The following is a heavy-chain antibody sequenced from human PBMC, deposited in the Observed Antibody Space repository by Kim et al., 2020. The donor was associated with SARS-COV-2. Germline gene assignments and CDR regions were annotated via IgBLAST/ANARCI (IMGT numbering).Heavy chain of an antibody. CDR1: GFTFSSYA. J-gene: IGHJ4*02. CDR3: AKDGLIRNSGSYSFITYYFDY. CDR2: ISGSGGST. Sequence: GGSLRLSCAASGFTFSSYAMSWVRQAPGKGLEWVSAISGSGGSTYYADSVKGRFTISRDNSKNTLYLQMNSLRAEDTAVYYCAKDGLIRNSGSYSFITYYFDYWGQGTLVTVSS. D-gene: IGHD1-26*01. V-gene: IGHV3-23*01.